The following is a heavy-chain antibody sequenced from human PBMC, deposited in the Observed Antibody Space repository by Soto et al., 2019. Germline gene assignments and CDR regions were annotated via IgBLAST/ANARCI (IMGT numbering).Heavy chain of an antibody. CDR2: ISRDGRST. CDR3: VKEANPFINTLVVLIFDY. Sequence: EVQLVESGGGLVQPGGSLRLSCSASGFTFSMHSMHWFRQTPGKALEYVSEISRDGRSTFYADSVKGRFTISRDNSKNTLYLRMNSLRSDDTAVYYCVKEANPFINTLVVLIFDYWGQGTQVTVSS. CDR1: GFTFSMHS. D-gene: IGHD3-22*01. J-gene: IGHJ4*02. V-gene: IGHV3-64D*08.